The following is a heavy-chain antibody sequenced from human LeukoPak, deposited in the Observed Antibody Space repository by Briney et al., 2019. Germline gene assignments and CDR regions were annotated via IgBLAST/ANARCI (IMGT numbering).Heavy chain of an antibody. CDR2: ISNSGDAT. Sequence: GGSLRLSCAASGFTFSSYAMSWVRQAPGQGLEWVSTISNSGDATFYADAVKGRFTISRDNSKNTLYLQMYSLRAEDTAIYYCAKAPPYTKYFDYWGQGTLLTVSS. D-gene: IGHD1-1*01. CDR3: AKAPPYTKYFDY. V-gene: IGHV3-23*01. CDR1: GFTFSSYA. J-gene: IGHJ4*02.